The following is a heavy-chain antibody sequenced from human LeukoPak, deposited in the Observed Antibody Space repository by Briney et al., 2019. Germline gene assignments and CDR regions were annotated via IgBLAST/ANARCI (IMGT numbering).Heavy chain of an antibody. CDR1: GFTFSTYS. J-gene: IGHJ4*02. CDR2: ISTGSSTI. D-gene: IGHD5-18*01. Sequence: GGSLRLSCAASGFTFSTYSMNWVRQAPGKGLEWVSFISTGSSTIYYADSVKGRFTISRDNAKNSLYLQMSSLRDEDTDVYYCARVAEIQLWLRSAFDYWGQGILVTVSS. CDR3: ARVAEIQLWLRSAFDY. V-gene: IGHV3-48*02.